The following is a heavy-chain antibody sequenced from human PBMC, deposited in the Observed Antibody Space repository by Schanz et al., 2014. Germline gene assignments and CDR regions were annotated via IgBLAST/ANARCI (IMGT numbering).Heavy chain of an antibody. CDR3: ARARYTGYDCSGY. J-gene: IGHJ4*02. V-gene: IGHV1-2*02. CDR2: INPNSGGT. Sequence: QVQLVQSGAEVKKPGASVKVSCKASGYTLTAYYMHWVRQAPGQGLEWMGWINPNSGGTDYAQKFQGRVTMTSDTSISTAYMVLSRLRSDDTATYFCARARYTGYDCSGYWGQGTRVTVS. D-gene: IGHD5-12*01. CDR1: GYTLTAYY.